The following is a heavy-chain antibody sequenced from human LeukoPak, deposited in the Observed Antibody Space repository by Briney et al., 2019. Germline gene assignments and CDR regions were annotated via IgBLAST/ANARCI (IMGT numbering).Heavy chain of an antibody. CDR1: GGSISSSSYY. J-gene: IGHJ5*02. D-gene: IGHD3-22*01. Sequence: KSSETLSLTCTVSGGSISSSSYYWGWIRQPPGKGPEWIGSIYYSGSTYYNPSLKSRVTISVDTSKNQFSLKLSSVTAADTAVYYCARTRIYDSGGKFDPWGQGILVTVSS. CDR3: ARTRIYDSGGKFDP. CDR2: IYYSGST. V-gene: IGHV4-39*01.